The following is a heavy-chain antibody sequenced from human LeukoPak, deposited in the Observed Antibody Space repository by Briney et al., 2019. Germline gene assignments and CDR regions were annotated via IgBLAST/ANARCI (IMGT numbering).Heavy chain of an antibody. V-gene: IGHV3-23*01. CDR1: GFTFSSYA. CDR3: ATSMGGGNVDY. D-gene: IGHD3-16*01. CDR2: ISGSGGST. J-gene: IGHJ4*02. Sequence: GGSLRLSCAASGFTFSSYAMSWVRQAPGKGLEWVSAISGSGGSTYYADSVKGRFTISRDSSKSTLYLQLNSLGVDDTAVYYCATSMGGGNVDYWGQGTLVTVSS.